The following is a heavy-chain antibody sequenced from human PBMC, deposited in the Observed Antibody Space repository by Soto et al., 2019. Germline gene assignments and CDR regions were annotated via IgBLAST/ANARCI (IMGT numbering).Heavy chain of an antibody. CDR1: GFTFSSYA. Sequence: GGSLRLSCAASGFTFSSYAMSWVRKAPGKGLEWVSVISGSGDSTYYADSVRGRFTISRDNSKNTLYLQMNSLRAEDTAVYYCAKDRDGAAAGPTKFYGMDVWGQGTTVTVSS. J-gene: IGHJ6*02. CDR2: ISGSGDST. V-gene: IGHV3-23*01. D-gene: IGHD6-13*01. CDR3: AKDRDGAAAGPTKFYGMDV.